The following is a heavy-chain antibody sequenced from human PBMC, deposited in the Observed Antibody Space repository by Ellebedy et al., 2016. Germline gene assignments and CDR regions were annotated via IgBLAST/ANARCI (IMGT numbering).Heavy chain of an antibody. V-gene: IGHV1-69*04. CDR1: GYTFTSYY. J-gene: IGHJ6*02. D-gene: IGHD3-9*01. CDR3: ARVEESYDILNGEIPYYYYGMDV. Sequence: ASVKVSCKASGYTFTSYYMHWVRQPPGQGLEWMGRIIPILGIANYAQKFQGRVTITADKSTSTAYMELSSLRSEDTAVYYCARVEESYDILNGEIPYYYYGMDVWGQGTTVTVSS. CDR2: IIPILGIA.